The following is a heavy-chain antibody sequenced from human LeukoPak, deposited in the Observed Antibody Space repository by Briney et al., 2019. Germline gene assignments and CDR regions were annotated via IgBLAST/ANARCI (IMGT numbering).Heavy chain of an antibody. CDR2: ISSSSSYI. CDR3: ARDPTLTIVGATFDY. V-gene: IGHV3-21*01. J-gene: IGHJ4*02. Sequence: GGSLRLSCAASGFTFSKYWMSWVRQAPGKGLEWVSSISSSSSYIYYADSVKGRFTISRDNAKNSLYLQMNSLRAEDTAVYYCARDPTLTIVGATFDYWGQGTLVTVSS. CDR1: GFTFSKYW. D-gene: IGHD1-26*01.